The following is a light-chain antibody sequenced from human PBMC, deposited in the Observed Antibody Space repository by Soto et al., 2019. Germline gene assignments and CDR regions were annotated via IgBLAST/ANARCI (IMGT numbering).Light chain of an antibody. J-gene: IGLJ1*01. CDR3: CSYAGSYSYV. Sequence: QSALTQPRSMSGSPGQSVTISCAGTSSDVGGYNYVSWYQQHPGKAPKLMIYDVTKRPSGVPNRFSGSKSGNRASLTISGLQAEDEADYYCCSYAGSYSYVFGVWTKVTVL. V-gene: IGLV2-11*01. CDR2: DVT. CDR1: SSDVGGYNY.